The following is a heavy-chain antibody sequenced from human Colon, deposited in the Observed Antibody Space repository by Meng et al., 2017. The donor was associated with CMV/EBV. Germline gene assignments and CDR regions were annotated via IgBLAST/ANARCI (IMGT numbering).Heavy chain of an antibody. CDR1: GYTFTGYY. CDR3: ARDGLGGGLYRGMDV. V-gene: IGHV1-2*02. J-gene: IGHJ6*02. Sequence: ASVKVSCKASGYTFTGYYMHWVRQAPGQGLEWMGWINPNSGGTNYAQKFQGRVTMTRDTSISTAYMELSRLRSDDTAVYYCARDGLGGGLYRGMDVWGQGTTVTVSS. CDR2: INPNSGGT. D-gene: IGHD2-15*01.